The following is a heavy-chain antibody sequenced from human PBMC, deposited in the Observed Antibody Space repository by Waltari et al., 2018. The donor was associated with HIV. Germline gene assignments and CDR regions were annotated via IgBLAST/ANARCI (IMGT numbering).Heavy chain of an antibody. V-gene: IGHV4-39*07. CDR2: IYYSGNT. CDR1: GGSISSSSYY. J-gene: IGHJ5*02. CDR3: ARDLNYYDSSGYSWFDP. D-gene: IGHD3-22*01. Sequence: QLQLQESGPGLVKPSETLSLTCTVSGGSISSSSYYWGWIRQPPGKGLEWIGSIYYSGNTYYNPSLKSRVTISVDTSKNQFSLKLSSVTAADTAVYYCARDLNYYDSSGYSWFDPWGQGTLVTVSS.